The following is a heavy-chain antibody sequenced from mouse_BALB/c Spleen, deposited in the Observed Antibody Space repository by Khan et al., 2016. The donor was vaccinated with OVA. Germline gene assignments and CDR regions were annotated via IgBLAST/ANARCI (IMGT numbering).Heavy chain of an antibody. J-gene: IGHJ3*01. V-gene: IGHV1-85*01. CDR3: ARGGYGGFAY. Sequence: VQRQQHGAELVKPGTSVKLCCKASGYTFTSYDINWVRQRPEQGLDWIGWIFPGDGSTKYNEKCKGKATLTTDKSSSTAYMQLSRLTSEDSAVYFCARGGYGGFAYWGQGTLVTVSA. CDR1: GYTFTSYD. CDR2: IFPGDGST. D-gene: IGHD2-14*01.